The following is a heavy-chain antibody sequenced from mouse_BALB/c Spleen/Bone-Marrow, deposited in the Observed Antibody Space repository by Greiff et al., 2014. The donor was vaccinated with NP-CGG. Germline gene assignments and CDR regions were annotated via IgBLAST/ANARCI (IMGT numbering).Heavy chain of an antibody. CDR3: ERRERAGMNY. CDR1: GYSFTSYV. J-gene: IGHJ3*01. Sequence: VQLQQSGPELVRPGASVKLSCKASGYSFTSYVMNWVKQRPGQGLEWTGFIHPFDSGTRLNQKFKDKATLTVDKSSSTAYMQLSRTTSEDAEVDFCERRERAGMNYWGHGTLLTVSA. CDR2: IHPFDSGT. D-gene: IGHD4-1*01. V-gene: IGHV1S82*01.